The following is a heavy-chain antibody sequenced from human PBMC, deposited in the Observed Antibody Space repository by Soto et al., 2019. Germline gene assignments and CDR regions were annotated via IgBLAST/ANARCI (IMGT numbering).Heavy chain of an antibody. Sequence: QVQLVQSGAEVKKPGASVKVSCKASGYTFTSYFMHWVRQAPGQGLEWMGIINPSGGRPTYAQKFQGRLIMTSDTSTSTVYMELTSLRSEDTAFYYCARDGGHEYLDHWGQGTLVTVSS. V-gene: IGHV1-46*01. J-gene: IGHJ4*02. CDR3: ARDGGHEYLDH. D-gene: IGHD3-3*01. CDR1: GYTFTSYF. CDR2: INPSGGRP.